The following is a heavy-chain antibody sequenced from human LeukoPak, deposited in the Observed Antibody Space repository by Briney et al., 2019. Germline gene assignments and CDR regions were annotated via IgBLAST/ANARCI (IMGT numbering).Heavy chain of an antibody. J-gene: IGHJ3*02. CDR2: IRSSGDDT. V-gene: IGHV3-23*01. Sequence: GGSLRLSCAASGFTFSKYAMSWVRQAPGKGLEWVSTIRSSGDDTYYADSVKGRFTISRDNAKNSLYLQMNSLRAEDTAVYYCARVSGGSCYFPCDDAFDIWGQGTMVTVSS. CDR3: ARVSGGSCYFPCDDAFDI. D-gene: IGHD2-15*01. CDR1: GFTFSKYA.